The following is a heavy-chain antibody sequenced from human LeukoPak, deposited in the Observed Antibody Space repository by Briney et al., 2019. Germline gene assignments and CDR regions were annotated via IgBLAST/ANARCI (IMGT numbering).Heavy chain of an antibody. D-gene: IGHD6-19*01. J-gene: IGHJ3*02. V-gene: IGHV3-74*01. CDR1: GFTFSSYW. CDR2: INSDGSST. CDR3: ARGGWYIYRGDAFDI. Sequence: GGSLRLSCAASGFTFSSYWMHWVRQAPGKGLVWVSRINSDGSSTSYADSVKGRFTISRDNAKNTLYLQMNSLRAEDTAVYYCARGGWYIYRGDAFDIWGQGTMVTVSP.